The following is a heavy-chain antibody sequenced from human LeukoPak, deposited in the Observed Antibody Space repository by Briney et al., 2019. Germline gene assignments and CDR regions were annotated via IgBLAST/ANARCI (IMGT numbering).Heavy chain of an antibody. Sequence: PSETLSLTCAVYGGSFSGYYWSWIRQPPGKGLEWIGRIYTSGSTNYNPSLKSRVTISVDTSKNQFSLKLRSVTAADTAVYYCARVTGYVIEDYFDYWGQGTLVTVSS. CDR1: GGSFSGYY. V-gene: IGHV4-59*10. J-gene: IGHJ4*02. CDR2: IYTSGST. CDR3: ARVTGYVIEDYFDY. D-gene: IGHD3-22*01.